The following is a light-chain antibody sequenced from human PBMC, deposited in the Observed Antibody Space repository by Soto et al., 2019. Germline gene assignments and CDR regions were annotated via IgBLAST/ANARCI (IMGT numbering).Light chain of an antibody. V-gene: IGLV2-23*01. CDR3: CSYADGSTWV. CDR1: SSDVGSYDL. CDR2: QGS. Sequence: QSALTQPASVSGSPGQSITISCTGTSSDVGSYDLVSWYQQHPGKAPKLMIYQGSKRPSGVSNRFSGSKSGNTASLTISGLQAEDEADYYCCSYADGSTWVFGGGTKVTVL. J-gene: IGLJ3*02.